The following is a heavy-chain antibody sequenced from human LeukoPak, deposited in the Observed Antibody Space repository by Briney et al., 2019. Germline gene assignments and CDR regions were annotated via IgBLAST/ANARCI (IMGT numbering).Heavy chain of an antibody. CDR3: ARGGWTALDY. CDR1: GGSFSGYY. CDR2: INHRGST. V-gene: IGHV4-34*01. Sequence: SKTLSLTCAVYGGSFSGYYWSWIRQPPGKGLEWIGEINHRGSTNYNPSLKSRVTISVDTSKNQFSLKLSSVTAADTAVYYCARGGWTALDYWGQGTLVTVSS. J-gene: IGHJ4*02. D-gene: IGHD6-19*01.